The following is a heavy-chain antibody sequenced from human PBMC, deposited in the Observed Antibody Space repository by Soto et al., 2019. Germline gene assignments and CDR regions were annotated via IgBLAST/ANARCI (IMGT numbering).Heavy chain of an antibody. D-gene: IGHD2-2*03. Sequence: QVQLQESGPGLVKPSETLSLTCIVSGGSISSYYWSWIRQPPGKGLEWIGYIYYTGGTNYNPSLKRRITPSLDTSKNQVSLQLRSVTAADTAVYYCARVDMSLAGRTHPLDWDFGLWGRGTLVTVSS. V-gene: IGHV4-59*01. J-gene: IGHJ2*01. CDR3: ARVDMSLAGRTHPLDWDFGL. CDR1: GGSISSYY. CDR2: IYYTGGT.